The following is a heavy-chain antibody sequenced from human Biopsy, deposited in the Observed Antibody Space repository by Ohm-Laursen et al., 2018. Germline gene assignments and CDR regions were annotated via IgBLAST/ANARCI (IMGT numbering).Heavy chain of an antibody. Sequence: VSVKVSCKASGYTFTTYAISWVRQAPGQGLEWMGWISTYNGNTNYAQKVQGRVTMTTDTSTSTAYMELRSLRSDDTAVYYCARGIGSMVRGVIINVNNWFDPWGQGTLVTVSS. CDR1: GYTFTTYA. V-gene: IGHV1-18*01. CDR3: ARGIGSMVRGVIINVNNWFDP. CDR2: ISTYNGNT. J-gene: IGHJ5*02. D-gene: IGHD3-10*01.